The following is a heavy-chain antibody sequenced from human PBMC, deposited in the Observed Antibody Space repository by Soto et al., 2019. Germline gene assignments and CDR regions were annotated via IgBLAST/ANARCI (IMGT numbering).Heavy chain of an antibody. V-gene: IGHV4-39*01. J-gene: IGHJ4*02. CDR2: IYYTGST. CDR3: ARQIGRGSWSLDH. D-gene: IGHD6-13*01. CDR1: GGSISNSDYW. Sequence: QLQLQESGPGLVKPAETLSLTCTVSGGSISNSDYWWGWIRQPPGKGLEWIGSIYYTGSTYYNPSLKSRVIISVDTSKNQFSLRLSSVTAADTAVYYCARQIGRGSWSLDHWGQGTLVTVSS.